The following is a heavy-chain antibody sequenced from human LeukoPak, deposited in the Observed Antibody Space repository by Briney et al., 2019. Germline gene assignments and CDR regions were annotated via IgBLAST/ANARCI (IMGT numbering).Heavy chain of an antibody. V-gene: IGHV4-34*01. Sequence: SGTLSLSCAVSGVSFSGYSRSWIRQAPGKGLEWIGDINHSGGTKYNPSPKSGVSPSVDTSPKNISLKLRSVTAADTAVYYCERTDYDILTCYYSERDFWRQGTLVTVSS. CDR3: ERTDYDILTCYYSERDF. D-gene: IGHD3-9*01. CDR1: GVSFSGYS. CDR2: INHSGGT. J-gene: IGHJ4*02.